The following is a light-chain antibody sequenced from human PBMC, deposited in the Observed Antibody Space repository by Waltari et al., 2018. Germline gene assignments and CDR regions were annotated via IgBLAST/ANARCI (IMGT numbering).Light chain of an antibody. J-gene: IGKJ1*01. CDR3: QHYNNWPHWT. CDR1: QSISSN. CDR2: CAS. V-gene: IGKV3-15*01. Sequence: IVMTQSPATVSVSPGERANLPCRASQSISSNLAWYQQKPGQAPRLHLYCASTRADATPARFSGSGSGTEFTHTISSLQTKDFAVYYCQHYNNWPHWTFGQGTKVEI.